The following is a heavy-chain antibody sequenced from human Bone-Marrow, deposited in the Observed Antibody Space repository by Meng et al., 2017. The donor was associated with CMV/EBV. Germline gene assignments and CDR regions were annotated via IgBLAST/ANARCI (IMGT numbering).Heavy chain of an antibody. Sequence: GESLKISCAASGFTFSSYGMHWVRQAPGKGLEWVAFIRYDGSNKYYADSVKGRFTISRDNSKNTLSLQMHSSRAADTPVYYCAKDHSSSWYGYYLDYWGQGTRVTFSS. V-gene: IGHV3-30*02. CDR3: AKDHSSSWYGYYLDY. CDR2: IRYDGSNK. J-gene: IGHJ4*02. D-gene: IGHD6-13*01. CDR1: GFTFSSYG.